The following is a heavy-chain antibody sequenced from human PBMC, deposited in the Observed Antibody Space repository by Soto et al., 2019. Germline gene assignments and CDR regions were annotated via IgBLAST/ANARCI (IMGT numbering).Heavy chain of an antibody. D-gene: IGHD2-2*01. CDR3: AKFTHSSTYAIDY. Sequence: GWSLRLACAASGFTFSSYSMVWVRQAPGKGLEWLSSISSSGTYVYYADSVKGRFTISRDNAKNSLYLQMNSLRAEDTAVYYFAKFTHSSTYAIDYWGHGTLVTVSA. CDR2: ISSSGTYV. J-gene: IGHJ4*01. CDR1: GFTFSSYS. V-gene: IGHV3-21*01.